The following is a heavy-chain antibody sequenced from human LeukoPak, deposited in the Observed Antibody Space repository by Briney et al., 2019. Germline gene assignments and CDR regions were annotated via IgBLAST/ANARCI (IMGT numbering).Heavy chain of an antibody. D-gene: IGHD1-26*01. CDR3: AREWELLEGDY. V-gene: IGHV1-2*02. Sequence: ASVKVSCKASGYTFTSYDINSVRQATGQGLEWMGWINPNSGGTNYAQKFQGRVTMTRDTSISTAYMELSRLRSDDTAVYYCAREWELLEGDYWGQGTLVTVSS. CDR2: INPNSGGT. J-gene: IGHJ4*02. CDR1: GYTFTSYD.